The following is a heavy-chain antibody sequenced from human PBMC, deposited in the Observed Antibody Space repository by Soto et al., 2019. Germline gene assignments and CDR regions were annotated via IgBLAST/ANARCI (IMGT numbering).Heavy chain of an antibody. D-gene: IGHD3-16*01. CDR2: INSDGSST. V-gene: IGHV3-74*03. Sequence: EVQRVDAGGGLVQPEGSLRLSCTASESTLSSHWMHWVRQAPGKGLVWGSRINSDGSSTTYADSVKGRFTISRDNAKNTLYLQMTSLRAEDTALYYCASGLEEWGRPRVIWGQGTLVTVSS. CDR3: ASGLEEWGRPRVI. J-gene: IGHJ3*02. CDR1: ESTLSSHW.